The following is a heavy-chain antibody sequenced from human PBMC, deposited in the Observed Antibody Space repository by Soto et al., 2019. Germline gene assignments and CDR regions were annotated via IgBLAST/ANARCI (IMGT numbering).Heavy chain of an antibody. J-gene: IGHJ4*02. D-gene: IGHD2-21*02. CDR3: ARERAVSANFFDY. CDR1: GYTFTRYA. CDR2: INAGSGSS. V-gene: IGHV1-3*01. Sequence: ASVKVSCKASGYTFTRYAIHWVRQAPGQGLEWMGWINAGSGSSRYSQNFQGRVTITRDTSASTAYMELNSLVFEDTGVYFCARERAVSANFFDYWGQGTLVPVSS.